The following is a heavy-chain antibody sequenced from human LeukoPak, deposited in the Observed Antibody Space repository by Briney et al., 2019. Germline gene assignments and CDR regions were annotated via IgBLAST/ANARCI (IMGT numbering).Heavy chain of an antibody. CDR2: IYSSGNT. CDR3: VALTMVRGVIDY. CDR1: GFTVSDKY. D-gene: IGHD3-10*01. Sequence: GGSLRLSCAVSGFTVSDKYMSWVRQAPGKGLEWVSVIYSSGNTYYADSVKGRFTISRGNSQNTMYLQMNSLRAEDTAVYYCVALTMVRGVIDYWGQGTLVTVSS. J-gene: IGHJ4*02. V-gene: IGHV3-66*02.